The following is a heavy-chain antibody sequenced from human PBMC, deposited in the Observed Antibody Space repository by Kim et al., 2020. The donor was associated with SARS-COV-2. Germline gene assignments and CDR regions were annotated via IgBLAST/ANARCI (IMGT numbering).Heavy chain of an antibody. Sequence: ASVKVSCKVSGYTLTELSMHWVRQAPGKGLEWMGGFDPEDGETIYAQKFQGRVTMTEDTSTDTAYMELSSLRSEDTAVYYCATASLSSGSYYYYGMDVWGQGTTVTVSS. V-gene: IGHV1-24*01. D-gene: IGHD1-26*01. CDR3: ATASLSSGSYYYYGMDV. CDR2: FDPEDGET. CDR1: GYTLTELS. J-gene: IGHJ6*02.